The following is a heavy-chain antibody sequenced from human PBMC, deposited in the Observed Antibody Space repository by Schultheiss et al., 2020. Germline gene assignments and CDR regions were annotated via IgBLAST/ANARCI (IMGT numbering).Heavy chain of an antibody. CDR1: GGSISSGGYY. D-gene: IGHD1-1*01. CDR2: IYYSGST. J-gene: IGHJ4*02. CDR3: ARQATTGRGFGLRGPYYFDY. Sequence: SETLSLTCTVSGGSISSGGYYWSWIRQHPGKGLERIGYIYYSGSTYYNPSLKSRVTISVDTSKNQFSLNLSSVTAADTAVYYCARQATTGRGFGLRGPYYFDYWGEGTLVTGSA. V-gene: IGHV4-31*03.